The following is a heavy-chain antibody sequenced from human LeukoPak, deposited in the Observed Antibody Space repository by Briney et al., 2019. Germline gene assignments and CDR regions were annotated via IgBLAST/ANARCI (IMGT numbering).Heavy chain of an antibody. Sequence: PGGSLRLSCAASGFTFSSYWMSWVRQAPGKGLEYVSAISSNGGSIYYANSVKGRFTISRDNSKNTLYLQMGSLRAEDMAVYYCARGYCTNGVCYTDYWGQGTLVTVSS. D-gene: IGHD2-8*01. CDR3: ARGYCTNGVCYTDY. V-gene: IGHV3-64*01. J-gene: IGHJ4*02. CDR1: GFTFSSYW. CDR2: ISSNGGSI.